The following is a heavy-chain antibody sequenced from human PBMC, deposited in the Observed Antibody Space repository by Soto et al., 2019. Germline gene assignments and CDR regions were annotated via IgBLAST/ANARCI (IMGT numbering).Heavy chain of an antibody. CDR2: INHSGST. V-gene: IGHV4-34*01. CDR1: GGSFSGYY. CDR3: ARGRSLLIWFGEPPGFDP. D-gene: IGHD3-10*01. Sequence: SETLSLTCAVYGGSFSGYYWSWIRQPPGKGLEWIGEINHSGSTNYNPSLKSRVTISVDTSKNQFSLKLSSVTAADTAVYYCARGRSLLIWFGEPPGFDPWGQGTLVTVS. J-gene: IGHJ5*02.